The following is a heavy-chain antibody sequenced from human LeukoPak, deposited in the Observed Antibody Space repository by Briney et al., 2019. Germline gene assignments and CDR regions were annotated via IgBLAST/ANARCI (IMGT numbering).Heavy chain of an antibody. CDR3: ARGSGTGTFSY. J-gene: IGHJ4*02. D-gene: IGHD6-25*01. Sequence: SQTLSLTCTVSGGSISSGGYYWSWIRQPPGKGLEWIGSVYYGRSPYFNPSLESRATISVDTSKNHFSLKMSSVTAADTAVYYCARGSGTGTFSYWGQGTLVTVSS. CDR2: VYYGRSP. V-gene: IGHV4-39*02. CDR1: GGSISSGGYY.